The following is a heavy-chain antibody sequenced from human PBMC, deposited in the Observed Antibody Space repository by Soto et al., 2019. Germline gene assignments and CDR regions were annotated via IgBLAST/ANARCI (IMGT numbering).Heavy chain of an antibody. J-gene: IGHJ5*02. V-gene: IGHV1-69*01. CDR3: ARDSSGYSNRFDP. Sequence: QGQLVQSGAEVKKPGSSVKVSCKAPGGTFSSYAISWVRQAPGQGLEWMGGIIPIFGTANYAQKFQGRVTITADESTSTSYMELSSLRSEDTAVYYCARDSSGYSNRFDPWGQGTLVTVSS. CDR1: GGTFSSYA. D-gene: IGHD3-22*01. CDR2: IIPIFGTA.